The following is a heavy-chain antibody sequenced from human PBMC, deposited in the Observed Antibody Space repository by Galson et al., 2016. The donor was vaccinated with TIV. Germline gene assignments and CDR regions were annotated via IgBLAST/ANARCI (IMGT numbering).Heavy chain of an antibody. CDR1: GGTLNSYT. V-gene: IGHV1-69*02. CDR2: IIPIIGIG. D-gene: IGHD3-9*01. CDR3: AARNYDILTGYHSDY. J-gene: IGHJ4*02. Sequence: SVKVSCKASGGTLNSYTISWVRLAPGQGLEWMGRIIPIIGIGNSAKKFQGRVTITADISTSTVYMELSSLRSEDTAVYYCAARNYDILTGYHSDYWGQGTLVTVPS.